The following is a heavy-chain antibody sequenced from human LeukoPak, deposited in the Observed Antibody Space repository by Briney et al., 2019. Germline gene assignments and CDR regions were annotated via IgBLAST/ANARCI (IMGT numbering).Heavy chain of an antibody. CDR2: IWYDGSNK. Sequence: GGPLRLSCAASGFTFSSYGMHWVRQAPGKGLEWVAVIWYDGSNKYYADSVKGRFTISRDNSKNTLYLQMNSLRAEDTAVYYCARDTYYYDSSGYCCYFDYWGQGTLVTVSS. V-gene: IGHV3-33*01. CDR1: GFTFSSYG. CDR3: ARDTYYYDSSGYCCYFDY. J-gene: IGHJ4*02. D-gene: IGHD3-22*01.